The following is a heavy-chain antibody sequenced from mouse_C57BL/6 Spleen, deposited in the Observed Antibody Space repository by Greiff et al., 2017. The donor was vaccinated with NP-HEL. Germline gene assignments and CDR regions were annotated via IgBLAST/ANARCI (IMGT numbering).Heavy chain of an antibody. J-gene: IGHJ3*01. Sequence: EVQLQQSGPGLVKPSQSLSLTCSVTGYSITSGYYWNWIRQFPGNKLEWMGYISYDGSNNYNPSLKNRISITRDTSKNQFFLKLNSVTTEDTATYYCARAPSSGGFAYWGQGTLVTVSA. V-gene: IGHV3-6*01. CDR3: ARAPSSGGFAY. CDR1: GYSITSGYY. D-gene: IGHD3-2*02. CDR2: ISYDGSN.